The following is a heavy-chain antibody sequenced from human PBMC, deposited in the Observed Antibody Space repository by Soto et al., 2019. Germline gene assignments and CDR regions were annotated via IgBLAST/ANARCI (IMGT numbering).Heavy chain of an antibody. V-gene: IGHV1-69*01. Sequence: QVQLVQSGAEVKKPGSSVKVSCKASGGTFSSYAISWVRQAPGQGLEWMGGIIPIFGTANYAQKFQGRVRITADESTSTAYMELSSLRSEDTAVYYCARGACSSTSCYWFYYYGMDVWGQGTTVTVSS. CDR3: ARGACSSTSCYWFYYYGMDV. CDR2: IIPIFGTA. CDR1: GGTFSSYA. D-gene: IGHD2-2*01. J-gene: IGHJ6*02.